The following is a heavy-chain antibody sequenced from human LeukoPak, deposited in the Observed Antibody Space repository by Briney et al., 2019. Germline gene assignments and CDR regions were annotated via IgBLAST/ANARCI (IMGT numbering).Heavy chain of an antibody. J-gene: IGHJ4*02. CDR1: GYSISSGYY. CDR2: IYHSGST. Sequence: SETLSLTCTVSGYSISSGYYWGWIRRPPGKGLEWIGSIYHSGSTYYNPSLKSRVTISVDTSKNQFSLKLSSVTAADTAVYYCARVNQWLRVLDYWGQGTLVTVSS. V-gene: IGHV4-38-2*02. D-gene: IGHD6-19*01. CDR3: ARVNQWLRVLDY.